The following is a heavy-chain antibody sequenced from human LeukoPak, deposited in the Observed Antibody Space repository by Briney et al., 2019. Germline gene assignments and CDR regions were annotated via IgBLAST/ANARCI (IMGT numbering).Heavy chain of an antibody. CDR3: LSDCCFHTLVY. V-gene: IGHV3-7*05. CDR1: GFTFSGYW. D-gene: IGHD2-2*02. Sequence: GGSLRLSGAASGFTFSGYWMTWVRQAPGKGLEYVVNIKEDGSEKYYVDSVKGRFTISRDNTKNSLYLQMSSLRGDDTAVYYWLSDCCFHTLVYWRQGTLVTVSS. J-gene: IGHJ4*02. CDR2: IKEDGSEK.